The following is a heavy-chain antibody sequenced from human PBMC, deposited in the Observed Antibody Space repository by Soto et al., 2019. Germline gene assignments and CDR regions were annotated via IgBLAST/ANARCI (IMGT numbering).Heavy chain of an antibody. V-gene: IGHV1-3*01. CDR2: INAGNGNT. CDR1: GYTFTSYA. CDR3: ARLRMGDITAMFDP. Sequence: GASVKVSCKASGYTFTSYAMHWVRQAPGQRLEWMGWINAGNGNTKYSQKSQGRVTITRDTSASTAYMELSSLRSEDTAMYYCARLRMGDITAMFDPWGQGTLVTVSS. J-gene: IGHJ5*02. D-gene: IGHD3-10*01.